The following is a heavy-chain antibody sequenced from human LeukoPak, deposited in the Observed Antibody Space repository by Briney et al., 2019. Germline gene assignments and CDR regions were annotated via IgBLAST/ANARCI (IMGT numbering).Heavy chain of an antibody. CDR3: ARKTAAGRYPFDY. J-gene: IGHJ4*02. V-gene: IGHV4-34*01. D-gene: IGHD6-13*01. CDR2: INHSGST. CDR1: GGSFSGYY. Sequence: SETLSLTCAVYGGSFSGYYWSWIREPPGKGLEWIGEINHSGSTNYNPSLKSRVTISVDTFTYQFSLKLSSVNAADTAVYYCARKTAAGRYPFDYWGQGTLVTVSS.